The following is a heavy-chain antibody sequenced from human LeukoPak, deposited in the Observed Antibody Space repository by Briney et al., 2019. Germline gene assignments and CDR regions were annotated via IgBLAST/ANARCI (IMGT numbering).Heavy chain of an antibody. V-gene: IGHV1-69*04. J-gene: IGHJ4*02. CDR2: IIPILNIT. CDR3: ARDDDRAREIDY. D-gene: IGHD3-22*01. CDR1: RGTFSKYA. Sequence: GASVKVSFKASRGTFSKYAISWVRQAPGQGLEWMGRIIPILNITHYAQKFQGRVTIAADKSTSTAYMELSSLRSEDTAVYYCARDDDRAREIDYWGQGTLVTVSS.